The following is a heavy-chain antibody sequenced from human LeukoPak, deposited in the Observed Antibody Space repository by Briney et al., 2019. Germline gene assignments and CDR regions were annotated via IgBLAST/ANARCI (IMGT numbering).Heavy chain of an antibody. CDR3: ATRPAAMSAAVDFDY. V-gene: IGHV3-7*01. D-gene: IGHD2-2*01. J-gene: IGHJ4*02. Sequence: GGSLRLPCAASGFTFSSYGMNWVRQAPGKGLEWVANIKQDGSEKYYVDSVKGRFTISRDNAKNSLYLQMNSLRAEDTAVYYCATRPAAMSAAVDFDYWGQGTLVTVSS. CDR2: IKQDGSEK. CDR1: GFTFSSYG.